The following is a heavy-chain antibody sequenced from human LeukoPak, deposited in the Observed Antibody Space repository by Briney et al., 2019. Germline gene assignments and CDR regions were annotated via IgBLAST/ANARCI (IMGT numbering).Heavy chain of an antibody. CDR3: ARVGYSGYGSSYYFDY. D-gene: IGHD5-12*01. Sequence: ASVKGSCKASGYTFTSCYMHWVRQPPGQGLEWMGIINPSGGSTSYAQKFQGRVTMTRDTSTSTVYMELSSLRSEDTAVYYCARVGYSGYGSSYYFDYWGQGTLVTVSS. CDR1: GYTFTSCY. V-gene: IGHV1-46*01. CDR2: INPSGGST. J-gene: IGHJ4*02.